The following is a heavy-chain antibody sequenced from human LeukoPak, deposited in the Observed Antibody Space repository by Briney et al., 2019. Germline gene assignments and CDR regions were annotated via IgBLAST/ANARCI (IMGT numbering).Heavy chain of an antibody. J-gene: IGHJ4*02. D-gene: IGHD1-26*01. V-gene: IGHV3-23*01. CDR3: AKDPRSGSYFDY. CDR1: GFIFSRYA. Sequence: GGSLRLSCAASGFIFSRYAMSWVRQAPGKGLEWVSAISGSGGSTYYADSVKGRFTISRDNSKNTLYLQMNSLRAEDTAVYYCAKDPRSGSYFDYWGQGTLVTISS. CDR2: ISGSGGST.